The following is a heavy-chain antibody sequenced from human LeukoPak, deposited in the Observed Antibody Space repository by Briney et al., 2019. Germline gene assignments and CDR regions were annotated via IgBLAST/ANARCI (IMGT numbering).Heavy chain of an antibody. J-gene: IGHJ4*02. V-gene: IGHV4-61*08. CDR3: ARARLDSSGRFDS. CDR1: GGSISSGGYY. Sequence: SQTLSLTCAVSGGSISSGGYYWSWIRQPPGKGLEWIGYIYYGGSTDYNPSLKSRVTISKDTSKTQFSLRLSSVTSADTAVYYCARARLDSSGRFDSWGQGTLVTVSS. D-gene: IGHD3-22*01. CDR2: IYYGGST.